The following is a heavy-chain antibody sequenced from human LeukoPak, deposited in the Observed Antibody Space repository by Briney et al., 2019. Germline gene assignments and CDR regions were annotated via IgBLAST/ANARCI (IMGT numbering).Heavy chain of an antibody. CDR1: GGSFSGYC. CDR3: ARGGRSSWTDWFDP. V-gene: IGHV4-34*01. D-gene: IGHD6-13*01. J-gene: IGHJ5*02. CDR2: INHSGST. Sequence: SETLSLTCAVYGGSFSGYCWSWIREPPGKGLEWSGEINHSGSTNYNPSLKSRVTISVDTSKNQFSLKLSSVTAADTAVYYCARGGRSSWTDWFDPWGQGTLVTVSS.